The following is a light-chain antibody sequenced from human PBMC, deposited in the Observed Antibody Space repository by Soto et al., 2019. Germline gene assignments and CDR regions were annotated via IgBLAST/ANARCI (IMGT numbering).Light chain of an antibody. J-gene: IGKJ1*01. Sequence: EIVMTQSPATLSVSPGERATLSCRASQSVSSNLSWYQQKPGQAPRLLIYGASTRATGIPARFSGSGSGTEFTLTSSSLQYEDFAVYYCQQYNKWWTFGQGTKVEIK. V-gene: IGKV3-15*01. CDR3: QQYNKWWT. CDR1: QSVSSN. CDR2: GAS.